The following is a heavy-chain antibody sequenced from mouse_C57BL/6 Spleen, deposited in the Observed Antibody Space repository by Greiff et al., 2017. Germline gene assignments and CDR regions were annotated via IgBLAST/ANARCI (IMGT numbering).Heavy chain of an antibody. CDR3: ARSEVGRVCAY. J-gene: IGHJ3*01. V-gene: IGHV1-55*01. Sequence: QVQLQQPGAELVKPGASVKMSCKASGYTFTSYWITWVKQRPGQGLEWIGDIYPGSGSTNYNEKFKSKATLTVDTSSSTACMQLSSLTSEDSAVYYCARSEVGRVCAYWGQGTLVTVSA. CDR2: IYPGSGST. CDR1: GYTFTSYW. D-gene: IGHD1-3*01.